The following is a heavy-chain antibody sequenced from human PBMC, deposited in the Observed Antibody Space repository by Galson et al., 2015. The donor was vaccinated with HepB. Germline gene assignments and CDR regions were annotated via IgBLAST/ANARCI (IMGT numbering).Heavy chain of an antibody. V-gene: IGHV3-74*01. Sequence: SLRLSCAASGFSFSNDWMHWVRQTPGKGLVWASRIRGDAGDTNYADSVKGRFTISRDNAKNTLYLQMNGLRADDTAVYYCARDEVAGSGSLSNWGQGTLVTVSS. CDR1: GFSFSNDW. J-gene: IGHJ4*02. CDR3: ARDEVAGSGSLSN. CDR2: IRGDAGDT. D-gene: IGHD3-10*01.